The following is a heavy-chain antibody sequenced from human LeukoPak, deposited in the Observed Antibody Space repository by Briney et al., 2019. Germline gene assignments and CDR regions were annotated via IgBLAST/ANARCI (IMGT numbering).Heavy chain of an antibody. CDR3: ARDPRYGDYVGAYYYYYYYMDV. CDR1: GYTFTSYY. J-gene: IGHJ6*03. V-gene: IGHV1-46*01. CDR2: INPSGGST. D-gene: IGHD4-17*01. Sequence: ASVKVSCKASGYTFTSYYMHWVRQAPGQGLEWMGIINPSGGSTSYAQKFQGRVTMTRDMSTSTVYMELSSLRSEDTAVYYCARDPRYGDYVGAYYYYYYYMDVWGKGTTVTISS.